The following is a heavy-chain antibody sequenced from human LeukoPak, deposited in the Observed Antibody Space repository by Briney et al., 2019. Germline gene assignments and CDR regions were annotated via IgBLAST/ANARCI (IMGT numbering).Heavy chain of an antibody. Sequence: PGGSLRLSCAASGFTFSNYWMNWVRQAPGKGLEWVANIKQDGSAKYYVDSVKGRFTISRDNAKNSLYLQMNSLRAEDTALYYCARDSSGYSSGWYIWDYWGQGTLVTVSS. CDR3: ARDSSGYSSGWYIWDY. CDR2: IKQDGSAK. V-gene: IGHV3-7*05. J-gene: IGHJ4*02. CDR1: GFTFSNYW. D-gene: IGHD6-19*01.